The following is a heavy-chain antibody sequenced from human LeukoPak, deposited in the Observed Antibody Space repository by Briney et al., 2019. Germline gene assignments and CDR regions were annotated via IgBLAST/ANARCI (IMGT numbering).Heavy chain of an antibody. V-gene: IGHV4-39*07. Sequence: PSETLSLTCTVSGGSISSYYWGWIRQPPGKGLEWIGSIYYSGSTYYNPSLKSRVTISVDTSKNQFSLKLSSVTAADTAVYYCARYVVVVPAAIRFDPWGQGTLVTVSS. CDR3: ARYVVVVPAAIRFDP. CDR1: GGSISSYY. J-gene: IGHJ5*02. CDR2: IYYSGST. D-gene: IGHD2-2*01.